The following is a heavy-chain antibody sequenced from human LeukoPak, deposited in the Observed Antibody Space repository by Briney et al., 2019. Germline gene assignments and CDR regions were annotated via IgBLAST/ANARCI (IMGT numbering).Heavy chain of an antibody. D-gene: IGHD3-10*01. J-gene: IGHJ4*02. CDR2: SYSGGST. CDR3: AREPGVRGGSLWYYFDY. CDR1: GVTASSNY. Sequence: PGGSLRPSSAASGVTASSNYMSWVRQAPAKGLEWVSVSYSGGSTSSAASVKGRFTISRDNSKNTLYLQMNSLRAEETAVYYCAREPGVRGGSLWYYFDYWGQGTLVTVSS. V-gene: IGHV3-53*01.